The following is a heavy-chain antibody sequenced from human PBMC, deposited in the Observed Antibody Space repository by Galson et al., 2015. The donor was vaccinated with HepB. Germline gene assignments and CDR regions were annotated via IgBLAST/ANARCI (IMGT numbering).Heavy chain of an antibody. CDR2: VCWDDDK. CDR1: GFSLSTTGMC. CDR3: ARSSSDSDSSGYFSVFDY. Sequence: PALVKPTQTLTLTCTFSGFSLSTTGMCVNWIRQPPGKALEWLARVCWDDDKHYSTSLKTRLTISKDTSKNQVVLTMTNMDPVDTATYDCARSSSDSDSSGYFSVFDYWGQGTLVTVSS. J-gene: IGHJ4*02. D-gene: IGHD3-22*01. V-gene: IGHV2-70*11.